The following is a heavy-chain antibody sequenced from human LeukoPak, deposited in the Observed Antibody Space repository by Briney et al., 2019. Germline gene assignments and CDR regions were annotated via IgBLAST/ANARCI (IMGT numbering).Heavy chain of an antibody. CDR1: GYTFTGYY. J-gene: IGHJ4*02. Sequence: ALVTVSCKASGYTFTGYYMHWVRQAPGQGLEWMGWINPNSGGTNYAQKFQGRVTMTRDTSISTAYMELSRLRSDDTAVYYCAREGSGYAEFDYWGQGTLVTVSS. CDR3: AREGSGYAEFDY. CDR2: INPNSGGT. V-gene: IGHV1-2*02. D-gene: IGHD5-12*01.